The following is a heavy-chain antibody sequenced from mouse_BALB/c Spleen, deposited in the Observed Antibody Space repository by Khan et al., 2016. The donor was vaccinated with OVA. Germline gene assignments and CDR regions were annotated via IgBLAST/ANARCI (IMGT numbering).Heavy chain of an antibody. J-gene: IGHJ3*01. CDR2: IDPKTGVT. CDR1: GYTFPDYE. CDR3: TRSTFAY. V-gene: IGHV1-15*01. Sequence: VELVESGAELVRPGASVTLSCKASGYTFPDYELHWVKQTPVHGLEWIGVIDPKTGVTAYNQKFKGKATLTADKASSTAYMALRSLTSEDSAVYYCTRSTFAYWGQGTLVTVSA.